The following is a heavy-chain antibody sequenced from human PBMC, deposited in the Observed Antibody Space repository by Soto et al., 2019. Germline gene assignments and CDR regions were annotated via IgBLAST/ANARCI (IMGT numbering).Heavy chain of an antibody. Sequence: SETLSLTCAVSGGSFTSNNWWTWVRQPPGQGLEWIGEIYRTGSTNYNPSLKSRVTISLDKSENQFSLKVTSLTAADTAVYYCESRDPGTSVDYWGQGTLVTVS. CDR1: GGSFTSNNW. CDR3: ESRDPGTSVDY. J-gene: IGHJ4*02. D-gene: IGHD1-7*01. CDR2: IYRTGST. V-gene: IGHV4-4*02.